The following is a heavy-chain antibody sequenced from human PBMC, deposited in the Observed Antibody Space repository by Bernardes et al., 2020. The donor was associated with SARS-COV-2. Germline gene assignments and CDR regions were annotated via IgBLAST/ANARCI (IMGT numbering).Heavy chain of an antibody. V-gene: IGHV4-4*07. J-gene: IGHJ3*02. Sequence: SETLSLTCTVSGGSISSYYWSWIRQPAGKGLEWIGRIYTSGSTNYNPSLKSRVTMSVDTSKNQFSLKLSSVTAADTAVYYCARAGQGWELLRAEAFDIWGHGTMVTVSS. CDR2: IYTSGST. D-gene: IGHD1-26*01. CDR1: GGSISSYY. CDR3: ARAGQGWELLRAEAFDI.